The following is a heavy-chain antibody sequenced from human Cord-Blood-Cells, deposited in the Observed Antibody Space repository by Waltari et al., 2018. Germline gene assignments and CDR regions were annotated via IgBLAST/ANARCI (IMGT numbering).Heavy chain of an antibody. CDR1: GGSISSSSSY. Sequence: QLQLQESGPGLVKPSETPSLTCTVSGGSISSSSSYWRWIRQPPGKGLEWIGSIYYRGSTYYNPSLKSRVTISVDTSKNQFSLKLSSVTAADTAVYYCARQWPGDWYFDLWGRGTLVTVSS. CDR3: ARQWPGDWYFDL. J-gene: IGHJ2*01. D-gene: IGHD6-19*01. V-gene: IGHV4-39*07. CDR2: IYYRGST.